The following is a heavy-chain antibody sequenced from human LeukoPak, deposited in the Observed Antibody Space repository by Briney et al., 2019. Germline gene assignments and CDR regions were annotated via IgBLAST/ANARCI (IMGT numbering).Heavy chain of an antibody. J-gene: IGHJ4*02. CDR3: ASQTYYYDSSGYPFDY. V-gene: IGHV3-53*01. Sequence: GGSLRLSCAASGFTVSSNYMSWVRQAPGKGLEWVSVIYSGGSTYYADSVKGRFTISRDNSKNTLYLQMNSLRAEDTAVYYCASQTYYYDSSGYPFDYWGQGTLVTVSS. CDR2: IYSGGST. D-gene: IGHD3-22*01. CDR1: GFTVSSNY.